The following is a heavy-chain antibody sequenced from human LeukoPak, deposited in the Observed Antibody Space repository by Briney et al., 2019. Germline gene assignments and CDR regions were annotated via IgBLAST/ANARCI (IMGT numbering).Heavy chain of an antibody. D-gene: IGHD5-18*01. CDR2: IKQDGSEK. V-gene: IGHV3-7*01. J-gene: IGHJ6*03. Sequence: GGSLRLSCAASGFTFSSYWMSWVRQAPGKGLEWVANIKQDGSEKYYVDSVKGRFTISRDNAKNSLYLQMNSLRAEDTAVFYCARDVHSHGYNPIGYYYYYMDVWGKGTTVTVSS. CDR3: ARDVHSHGYNPIGYYYYYMDV. CDR1: GFTFSSYW.